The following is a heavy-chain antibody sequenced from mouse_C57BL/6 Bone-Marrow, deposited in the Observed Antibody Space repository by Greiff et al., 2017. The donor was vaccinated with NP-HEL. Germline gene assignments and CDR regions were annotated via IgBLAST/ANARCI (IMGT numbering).Heavy chain of an antibody. D-gene: IGHD2-4*01. Sequence: EVQVVESGGGLVQPGGSLSLSCAASGFTFTDYYMSWVRQPPGKALEWLGFIRNKANGYTTEYSASVKGRFTISRDNSQSILYLQMNALRAEDSATYYCARSFSYDYDGRDWYVDVWGTGTTVTVSS. CDR1: GFTFTDYY. CDR2: IRNKANGYTT. V-gene: IGHV7-3*01. J-gene: IGHJ1*03. CDR3: ARSFSYDYDGRDWYVDV.